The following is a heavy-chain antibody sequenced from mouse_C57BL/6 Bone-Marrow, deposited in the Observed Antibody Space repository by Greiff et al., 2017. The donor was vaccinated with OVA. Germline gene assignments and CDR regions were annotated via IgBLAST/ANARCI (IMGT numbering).Heavy chain of an antibody. V-gene: IGHV2-2*01. Sequence: QVQLKESGPGLVQPSQSLSITCTVSGFSLTSYGVHWVRQSPGKGLEWLGVIWSGGSTDYNAAFISRLSISKDNSKSQVFFKMNSLQADDTAIYYCARKRAQATYDYAMDYWGQGTSVTVSS. J-gene: IGHJ4*01. CDR2: IWSGGST. D-gene: IGHD3-2*02. CDR1: GFSLTSYG. CDR3: ARKRAQATYDYAMDY.